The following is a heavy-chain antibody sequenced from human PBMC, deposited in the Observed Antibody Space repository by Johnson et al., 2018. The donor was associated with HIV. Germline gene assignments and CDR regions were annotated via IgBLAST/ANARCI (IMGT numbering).Heavy chain of an antibody. CDR3: ARSIAAAGTDAFDI. CDR1: GFTFSNYA. J-gene: IGHJ3*02. D-gene: IGHD6-13*01. Sequence: QVQLVESGGGVVQPGRSLRLSCAASGFTFSNYAIHWVRQAPVKGLEWVSVIYTGGSTHSADSVKGRFTISRDNPKNTLYRQMNSLRAEDTAVYYCARSIAAAGTDAFDIWGQGTMVTVSS. V-gene: IGHV3-NL1*01. CDR2: IYTGGST.